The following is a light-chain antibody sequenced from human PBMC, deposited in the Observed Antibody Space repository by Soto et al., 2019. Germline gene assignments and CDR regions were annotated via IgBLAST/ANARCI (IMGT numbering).Light chain of an antibody. Sequence: DIQMTQSPSSLPASVGDRVTITCRASQSIRNDLNWYQQRPGKAPKLLMYTTSNLERGVPSRFSGSGSGTDFTLTINNLQPEDFGTYFCQQGFSRPRTFGLGTTVEVK. J-gene: IGKJ1*01. CDR3: QQGFSRPRT. CDR2: TTS. V-gene: IGKV1-39*01. CDR1: QSIRND.